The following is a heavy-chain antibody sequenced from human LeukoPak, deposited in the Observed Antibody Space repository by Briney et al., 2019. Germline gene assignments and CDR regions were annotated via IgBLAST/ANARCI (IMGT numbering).Heavy chain of an antibody. V-gene: IGHV4-34*01. CDR2: INHSGST. J-gene: IGHJ4*02. Sequence: SETLSLTCAVYGGSFSGYYWSRIRQPPGKGLEWIGEINHSGSTNYNPSLKSRVTISVDTSKNQFSLKLSSVTAADTAVYYCAREDPHSDYFDYWGQGTLVTVSS. CDR1: GGSFSGYY. CDR3: AREDPHSDYFDY. D-gene: IGHD2-15*01.